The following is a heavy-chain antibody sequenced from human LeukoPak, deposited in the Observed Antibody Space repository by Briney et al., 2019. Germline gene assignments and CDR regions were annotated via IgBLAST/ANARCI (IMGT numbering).Heavy chain of an antibody. J-gene: IGHJ4*02. Sequence: ASVKVSCKASGYTFTSDYISSYYIHWVRQAPGQGLEWMGIINPSGAGTSYAQKFQGRVTMTRDMSTNTVYMELSSLRAEDTAVYYCAKIAETSGIYGQGYDYWGQGTLVTVSS. CDR2: INPSGAGT. CDR1: GYTFTSDYISSYY. CDR3: AKIAETSGIYGQGYDY. V-gene: IGHV1-46*01. D-gene: IGHD1-26*01.